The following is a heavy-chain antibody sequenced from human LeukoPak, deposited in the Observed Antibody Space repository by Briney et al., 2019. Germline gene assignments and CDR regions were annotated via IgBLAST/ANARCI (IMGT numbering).Heavy chain of an antibody. CDR3: ARGVRKWLARGVHWFDP. D-gene: IGHD6-19*01. J-gene: IGHJ5*02. V-gene: IGHV1-8*01. CDR2: INPNSGNP. CDR1: GYTFTSYD. Sequence: GASVKVSCKASGYTFTSYDINWVRQAPGQGLEWMGWINPNSGNPGYAQKFQGRVTMTRNTSISTAYMELSSLRSEDTAVYYCARGVRKWLARGVHWFDPWGQRTLVTVSS.